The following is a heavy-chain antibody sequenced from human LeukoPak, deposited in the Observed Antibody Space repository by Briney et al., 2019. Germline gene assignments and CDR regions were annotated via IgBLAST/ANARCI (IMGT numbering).Heavy chain of an antibody. CDR3: ARDYYDSSGYYYFDY. CDR2: ISSSSSTI. J-gene: IGHJ4*02. CDR1: GFTFSSYG. V-gene: IGHV3-48*01. Sequence: PGGSLRLSCAASGFTFSSYGMNWVRQAPGKGLEWVSYISSSSSTIYYADSVKGRFTISRDNAKNSLYLQMNSPRAEDTAVYYCARDYYDSSGYYYFDYGGQGTLVTVSS. D-gene: IGHD3-22*01.